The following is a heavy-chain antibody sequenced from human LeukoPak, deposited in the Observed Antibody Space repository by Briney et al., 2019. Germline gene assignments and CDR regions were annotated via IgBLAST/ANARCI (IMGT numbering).Heavy chain of an antibody. Sequence: GGSLRLSCAASGFSISIAWMSWVREAPGKGLEWVGRIKSKGDGETRDYAAPVKDRFIISRDDSKNMLYLQMNSLKTEDTAIYYCAAVGEWLSNAFNLWGQGTMVTVSA. CDR3: AAVGEWLSNAFNL. D-gene: IGHD3-22*01. V-gene: IGHV3-15*01. CDR1: GFSISIAW. J-gene: IGHJ3*01. CDR2: IKSKGDGETR.